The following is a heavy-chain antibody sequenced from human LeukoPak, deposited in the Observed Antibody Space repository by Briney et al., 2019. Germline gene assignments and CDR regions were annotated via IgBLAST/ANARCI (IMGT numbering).Heavy chain of an antibody. CDR2: ISGSGGST. J-gene: IGHJ4*02. D-gene: IGHD2-2*01. Sequence: GGSLRLSCAASGFTFRNYAMSWVRQAPGKGLEWVSVISGSGGSTYNADSVKGRFSISRDNSKNTLYLQMNSLRAEDTAVYYCAKDRSWAGSAAHFDYWGQGALVTVSS. CDR3: AKDRSWAGSAAHFDY. V-gene: IGHV3-23*01. CDR1: GFTFRNYA.